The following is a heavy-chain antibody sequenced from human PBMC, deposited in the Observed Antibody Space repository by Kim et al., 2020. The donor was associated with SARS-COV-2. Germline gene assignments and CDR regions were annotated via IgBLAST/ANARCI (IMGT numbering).Heavy chain of an antibody. CDR3: ARGFDI. CDR2: ITYSGGT. Sequence: ITYSGGTNYNPSLKSRVTISVDTSKNQFSLKLSSVTAADTAVYYCARGFDIWGQGTMVTVSS. J-gene: IGHJ3*02. V-gene: IGHV4-59*09.